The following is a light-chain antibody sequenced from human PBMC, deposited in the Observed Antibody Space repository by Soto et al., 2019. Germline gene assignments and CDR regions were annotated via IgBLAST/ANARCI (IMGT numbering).Light chain of an antibody. V-gene: IGLV2-23*01. CDR2: DDT. CDR3: CLYVGGRTYV. J-gene: IGLJ1*01. Sequence: QSALAQPASVSGSPGQSITISCTGTVGLVSWYQQHPGKVPKLIIYDDTKRPSGVSSRFSGSKSGNTASLTISGLQTEDEADYYCCLYVGGRTYVFGTRTKATVL. CDR1: VGL.